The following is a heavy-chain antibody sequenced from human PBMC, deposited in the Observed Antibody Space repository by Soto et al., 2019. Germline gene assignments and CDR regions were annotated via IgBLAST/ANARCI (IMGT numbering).Heavy chain of an antibody. D-gene: IGHD6-19*01. J-gene: IGHJ4*02. V-gene: IGHV3-15*07. CDR3: TTVPAVAGSKYYFDY. Sequence: EVQLVESGGGLVKPGGSLRLYCAASGFTFSNAWMNWVRQAPGKGLEWVGRIKSKTDGGTTDYAAPVKGRFTISRDDSKNTLYLQMNSLKTEDTAVYYCTTVPAVAGSKYYFDYWGQGTLVTVSS. CDR2: IKSKTDGGTT. CDR1: GFTFSNAW.